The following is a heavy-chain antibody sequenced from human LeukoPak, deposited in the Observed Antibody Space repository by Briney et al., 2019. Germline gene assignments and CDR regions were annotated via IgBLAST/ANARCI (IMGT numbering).Heavy chain of an antibody. D-gene: IGHD6-19*01. V-gene: IGHV4-38-2*01. Sequence: PSETLSLTCAVSGYSISSGYYGGWIRQPPGKGLEWIWSVYHSGGTYYNPPLKSRVTISGDTSKNEMSLKLSSVTAADTAVYYCARRAIAVAGTVRSGFDYWGQGTLVTVSS. CDR1: GYSISSGYY. J-gene: IGHJ4*02. CDR2: VYHSGGT. CDR3: ARRAIAVAGTVRSGFDY.